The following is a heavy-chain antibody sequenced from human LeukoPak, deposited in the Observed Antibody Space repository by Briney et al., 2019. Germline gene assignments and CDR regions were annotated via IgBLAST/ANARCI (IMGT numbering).Heavy chain of an antibody. CDR2: ISGSGGST. V-gene: IGHV3-23*01. Sequence: PGGSLRLSCAASGFTFSSYAMSWVRQAPGKGLEWVSAISGSGGSTYYADSVEGRFTISRDSSKNTLYLQMNSLRAEDTAVYYCAKDLARITMIVVVETSSGAFDIWGQGTMVTVSS. CDR1: GFTFSSYA. D-gene: IGHD3-22*01. J-gene: IGHJ3*02. CDR3: AKDLARITMIVVVETSSGAFDI.